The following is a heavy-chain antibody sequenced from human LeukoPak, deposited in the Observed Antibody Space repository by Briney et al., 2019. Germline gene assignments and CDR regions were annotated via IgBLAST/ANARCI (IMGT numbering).Heavy chain of an antibody. CDR1: GGSISSSSYY. V-gene: IGHV4-39*01. Sequence: TSETLSLTCTVSGGSISSSSYYWGWIRQPPGKGLEWIGSIYYSGSTYYNPSLKSRVTISVDTSKNQFSLKLSSVTAADTAVYYCARHLKLDDFWSLNRLNWFDTWGQGTLVTVSS. D-gene: IGHD3-3*01. J-gene: IGHJ5*02. CDR2: IYYSGST. CDR3: ARHLKLDDFWSLNRLNWFDT.